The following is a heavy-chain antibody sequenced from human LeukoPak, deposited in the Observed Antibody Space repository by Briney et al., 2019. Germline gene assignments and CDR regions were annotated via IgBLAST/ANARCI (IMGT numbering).Heavy chain of an antibody. CDR2: ISWNSGSI. CDR3: AKEDY. Sequence: GGSLRLSCAASGFTFDDYAMHWVRQAPGKGLEWVSGISWNSGSIGYADSVKGRFTISRDNAKNSLYLQMNSLRAEDTALNYCAKEDYWGQGTLVTVSS. CDR1: GFTFDDYA. V-gene: IGHV3-9*01. J-gene: IGHJ4*02.